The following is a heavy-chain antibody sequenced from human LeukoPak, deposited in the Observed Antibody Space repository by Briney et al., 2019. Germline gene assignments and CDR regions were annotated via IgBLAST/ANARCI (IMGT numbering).Heavy chain of an antibody. CDR2: ISSSGVST. CDR1: GLTFSTYA. D-gene: IGHD3-3*01. V-gene: IGHV3-23*01. J-gene: IGHJ4*02. Sequence: GGSLRLSCAASGLTFSTYAMSWVRQAPGKGLEWVSMISSSGVSTYYAGSVEGRFTISRDNSKNTLYLQMNSLRAEDTAVYYCAKAEFYDFWSGYYSDYWGQGTLVTVSS. CDR3: AKAEFYDFWSGYYSDY.